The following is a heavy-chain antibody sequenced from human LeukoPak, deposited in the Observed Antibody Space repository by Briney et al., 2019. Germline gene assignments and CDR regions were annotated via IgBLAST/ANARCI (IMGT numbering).Heavy chain of an antibody. CDR1: GGSFSGYY. CDR3: ARSVSAYAGRGWLDP. D-gene: IGHD5-12*01. V-gene: IGHV4-34*01. CDR2: INHSGST. Sequence: SETLSLTCAVYGGSFSGYYWSWIRQPPGKGLEGIGEINHSGSTNYNPSLKSRVTMSVDTSKTQFSLNLTSVTAADTAVFYCARSVSAYAGRGWLDPWGQGTLVTVSS. J-gene: IGHJ5*02.